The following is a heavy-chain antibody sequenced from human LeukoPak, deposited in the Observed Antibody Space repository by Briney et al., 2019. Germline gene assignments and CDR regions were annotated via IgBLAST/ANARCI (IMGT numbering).Heavy chain of an antibody. CDR2: IYHSGST. J-gene: IGHJ4*02. Sequence: SETLSLTCTVSGYSISSGYYWGWIRQPPGKGLEWIGSIYHSGSTYYNPSLKSRVTISVDTSKNQFSLKLNSVTAADTAVYYCARVGDYVWGSYRPYYFDYWGQGTLVTVSS. V-gene: IGHV4-38-2*02. CDR1: GYSISSGYY. D-gene: IGHD3-16*02. CDR3: ARVGDYVWGSYRPYYFDY.